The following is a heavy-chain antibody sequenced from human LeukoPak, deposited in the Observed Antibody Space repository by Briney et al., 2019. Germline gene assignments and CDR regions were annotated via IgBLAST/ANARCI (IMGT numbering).Heavy chain of an antibody. V-gene: IGHV3-7*01. CDR2: IDQDGSEK. Sequence: GGSLRLSCAASGFTFSTYWMSWVRQAPGKGLEWVANIDQDGSEKNYVDSVKGRFTISRDNAKNSLYLQMNSLRVEDTAVYYCARDRGYSTFDYWGQGTLVTVSS. CDR1: GFTFSTYW. D-gene: IGHD3-22*01. J-gene: IGHJ4*02. CDR3: ARDRGYSTFDY.